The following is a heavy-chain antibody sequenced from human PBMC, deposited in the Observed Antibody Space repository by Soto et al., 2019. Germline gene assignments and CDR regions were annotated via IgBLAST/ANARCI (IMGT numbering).Heavy chain of an antibody. V-gene: IGHV1-18*04. J-gene: IGHJ4*02. Sequence: GASVKVSCKASGYTFTSYGISWVRQAPGQGLEWMGWISAYNGNTNYAQKLQGRVTMTTDTSTSTAYMELRSLRAEDTAVYYCASRSATVLSLTYWGPGTQVTVSS. D-gene: IGHD2-8*01. CDR3: ASRSATVLSLTY. CDR1: GYTFTSYG. CDR2: ISAYNGNT.